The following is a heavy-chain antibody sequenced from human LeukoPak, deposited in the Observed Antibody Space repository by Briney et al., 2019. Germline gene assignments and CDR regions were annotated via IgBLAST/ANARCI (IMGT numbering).Heavy chain of an antibody. CDR3: AKDISSLIDMDYYGMDV. V-gene: IGHV3-9*01. D-gene: IGHD2-8*01. CDR2: ISWNSGSI. Sequence: RPGGSLRLSCAASGFTFDDYAMHWVRQAPGKGLEWVSGISWNSGSIGYADSVKGRFTIPRDNAKNSLYLQMNSLRAEDTALYYCAKDISSLIDMDYYGMDVWGQGTTVTVSS. J-gene: IGHJ6*02. CDR1: GFTFDDYA.